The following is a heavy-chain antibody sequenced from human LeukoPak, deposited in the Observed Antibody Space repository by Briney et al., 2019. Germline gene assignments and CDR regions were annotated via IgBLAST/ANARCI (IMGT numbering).Heavy chain of an antibody. CDR2: VSASNGDT. V-gene: IGHV1-18*01. CDR1: VYTFTNYS. J-gene: IGHJ4*02. D-gene: IGHD3-10*01. Sequence: GASVKVSCKASVYTFTNYSVSWVRQSPGQGLEWMGWVSASNGDTKYAEKVQGRVTITTDRATRTVYMELRSLTPDDTAVYYCARDSGWELKQYFFDYWGQGTLIIVSS. CDR3: ARDSGWELKQYFFDY.